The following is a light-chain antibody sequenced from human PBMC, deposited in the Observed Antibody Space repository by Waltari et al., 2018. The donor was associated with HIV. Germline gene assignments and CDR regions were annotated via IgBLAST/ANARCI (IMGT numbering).Light chain of an antibody. CDR2: WAS. Sequence: DIVMTQSPDSLAVSLGERATLNCKSSHSLFYSANNKNYLAWSQQRPGQPPKLLIYWASARESGVPDRFSGSGSGTDFTLTISSLQADDVAVYYCHQYFSAPWTFGQGTKVEIK. CDR1: HSLFYSANNKNY. CDR3: HQYFSAPWT. V-gene: IGKV4-1*01. J-gene: IGKJ1*01.